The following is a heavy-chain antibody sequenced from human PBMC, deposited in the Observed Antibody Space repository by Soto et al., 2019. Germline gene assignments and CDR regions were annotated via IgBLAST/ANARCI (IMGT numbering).Heavy chain of an antibody. D-gene: IGHD1-1*01. Sequence: QVQLKESGPGLVKPSETLSLTCNVSGGPIKTGDYYWNWIRQPPGKGLEWIGYVFESGATTYSPSLKGRAAISMDTSKNQFSLSLTSVTAADTAVYYCARAGFSYGHLLFWGQGIRVTVST. J-gene: IGHJ4*02. CDR3: ARAGFSYGHLLF. CDR2: VFESGAT. V-gene: IGHV4-30-4*01. CDR1: GGPIKTGDYY.